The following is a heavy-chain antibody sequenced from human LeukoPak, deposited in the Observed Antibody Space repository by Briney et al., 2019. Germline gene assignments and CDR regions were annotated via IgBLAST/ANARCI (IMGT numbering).Heavy chain of an antibody. V-gene: IGHV1-46*02. CDR2: TNPSGRST. CDR3: ARDSLELQRRNWFDP. J-gene: IGHJ5*02. CDR1: PYTFDKYY. Sequence: ASVKLSCKASPYTFDKYYIHWVRQAPGQGLEWMGVTNPSGRSTSYAQQFQGRVTVTRDTSTSTVYMDLSSLRSEDSAVYYCARDSLELQRRNWFDPWGQGTLVTVSS. D-gene: IGHD1-7*01.